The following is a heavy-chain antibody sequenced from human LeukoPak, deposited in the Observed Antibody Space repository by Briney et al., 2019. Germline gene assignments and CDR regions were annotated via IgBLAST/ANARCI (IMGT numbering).Heavy chain of an antibody. Sequence: GESLKISFKGSGYSFTSYWIGWVRHVPGKGLEYMGIIYPGDSDTRYSPSFQGQVTISADKSISTTYLQWSSLRASDTAMYYCATLVGYGSFFDYWGQGTLVTVSS. J-gene: IGHJ4*02. CDR1: GYSFTSYW. CDR2: IYPGDSDT. CDR3: ATLVGYGSFFDY. D-gene: IGHD3-10*01. V-gene: IGHV5-51*01.